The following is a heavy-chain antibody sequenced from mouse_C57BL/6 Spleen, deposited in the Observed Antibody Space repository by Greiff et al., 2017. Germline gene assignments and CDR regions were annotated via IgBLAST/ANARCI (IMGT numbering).Heavy chain of an antibody. V-gene: IGHV1-7*01. CDR1: GYTFTSYW. D-gene: IGHD3-2*02. CDR3: AKGRQLRLRGAY. Sequence: VQLQQSGAELAKPGASVKLSCKASGYTFTSYWMHWVKQRPGQGLEWIGYINPSSGYTKYNQKFKDQATLTADKSSSTAYMQLSSLTYEDSAVYYCAKGRQLRLRGAYWGQGTLVTVSA. CDR2: INPSSGYT. J-gene: IGHJ3*01.